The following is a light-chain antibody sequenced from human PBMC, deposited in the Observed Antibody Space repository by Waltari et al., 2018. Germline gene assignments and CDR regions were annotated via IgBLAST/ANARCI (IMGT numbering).Light chain of an antibody. Sequence: EIVLTQSPGPLSLSPGERATLSCRASQSVSSSYLAWSQQKPGQAPRLLMYGASSRATGIPDRFSGSGSGTDFTLTISRLEPEDFAVYYCQHYGISPPGLFGPGTKVDIK. CDR1: QSVSSSY. J-gene: IGKJ3*01. CDR2: GAS. V-gene: IGKV3-20*01. CDR3: QHYGISPPGL.